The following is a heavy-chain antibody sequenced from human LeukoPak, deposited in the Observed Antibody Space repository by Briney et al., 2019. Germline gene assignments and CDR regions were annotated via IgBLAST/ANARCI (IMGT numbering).Heavy chain of an antibody. CDR1: GGSIISSNW. Sequence: SGTLSLTCAVSGGSIISSNWWSWVRPPAGKGLEWIGEMFHSGSNNYNPSLRSRATISLDKSKNQFFLNLTSVTAADTAVYYCASRALMIRTPLNAFDIWGQGTLVTVSS. CDR2: MFHSGSN. J-gene: IGHJ3*02. CDR3: ASRALMIRTPLNAFDI. D-gene: IGHD3-16*01. V-gene: IGHV4-4*02.